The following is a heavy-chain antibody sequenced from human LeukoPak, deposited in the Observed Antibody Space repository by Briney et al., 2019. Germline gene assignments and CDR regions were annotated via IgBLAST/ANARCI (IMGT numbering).Heavy chain of an antibody. J-gene: IGHJ4*02. CDR1: GYTFTSYG. CDR2: ISAYNGNT. D-gene: IGHD2-2*01. Sequence: ASVKVSCKASGYTFTSYGISWVRQAPGQGLEWMGWISAYNGNTNYAQKLQGRVTMTTDTSTSTAYMELRSLRSDDAAVYYCARDVPVVPAATSSDYWAREPWSPSPQ. V-gene: IGHV1-18*04. CDR3: ARDVPVVPAATSSDY.